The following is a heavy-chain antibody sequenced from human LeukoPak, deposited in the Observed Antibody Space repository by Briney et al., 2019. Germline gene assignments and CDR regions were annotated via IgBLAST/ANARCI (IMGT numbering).Heavy chain of an antibody. Sequence: PGGSLRLSCAASGFTFDDYAMHWVRQAPGKGLEWVSGISWNSGSIGYADSVKGRFTISRDNAKNSLYLQMNSLRAEDTALYYYAKDLESKTGYLFDYWGQGTLVTVSS. CDR1: GFTFDDYA. CDR2: ISWNSGSI. D-gene: IGHD5/OR15-5a*01. V-gene: IGHV3-9*01. CDR3: AKDLESKTGYLFDY. J-gene: IGHJ4*02.